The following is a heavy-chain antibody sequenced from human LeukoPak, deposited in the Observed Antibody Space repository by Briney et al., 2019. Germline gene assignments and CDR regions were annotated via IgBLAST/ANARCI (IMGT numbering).Heavy chain of an antibody. CDR1: GYTFAGYY. CDR2: INPNSGGT. CDR3: AREKTYYYGSGSYGPWGY. J-gene: IGHJ4*02. D-gene: IGHD3-10*01. V-gene: IGHV1-2*02. Sequence: GASVKVSCKASGYTFAGYYMHWVRQAPGQGLEWMGWINPNSGGTNYAQKFQGRVTMTRDTSISTAYMELSRLRSDDTAVYYCAREKTYYYGSGSYGPWGYWGQATLVTVSS.